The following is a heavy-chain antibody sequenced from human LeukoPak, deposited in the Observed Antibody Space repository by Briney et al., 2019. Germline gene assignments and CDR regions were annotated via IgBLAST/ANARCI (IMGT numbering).Heavy chain of an antibody. J-gene: IGHJ4*02. CDR2: IGGSGGST. Sequence: PGGSLRLSCAASGFTFSSYAMSWVRQAPGKGLEWVSAIGGSGGSTYYADSVKGRFTISRDNSKNTLYLQMNSLRAEDTAVYYCAKDPLLRYFDWLPDYFDYWGQGTLVTVSS. V-gene: IGHV3-23*01. CDR3: AKDPLLRYFDWLPDYFDY. D-gene: IGHD3-9*01. CDR1: GFTFSSYA.